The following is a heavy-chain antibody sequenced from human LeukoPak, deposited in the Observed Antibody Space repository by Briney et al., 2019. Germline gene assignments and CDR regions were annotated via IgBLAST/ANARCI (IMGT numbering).Heavy chain of an antibody. J-gene: IGHJ4*02. D-gene: IGHD6-13*01. CDR2: VDPEDGET. V-gene: IGHV1-69-2*01. CDR3: ATVSIAAAGTDFDY. CDR1: GYTFTDYY. Sequence: ASVKVSCKVSGYTFTDYYMHWVQQAPGKGLEWMGLVDPEDGETIYAEKFQGRVTITADRSTDTAYMELSSLRSEDTAVYYCATVSIAAAGTDFDYWGQGTLVTVSS.